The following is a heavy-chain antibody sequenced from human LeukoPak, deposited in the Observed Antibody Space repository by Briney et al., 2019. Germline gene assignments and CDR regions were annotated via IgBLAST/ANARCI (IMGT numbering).Heavy chain of an antibody. Sequence: PWGSLRLSCAASGFTFSNYWMSWVRQAPGQGLEWVANIKEDGSEKYYVDSVKGRFTISRDNARNSLYLQMNSLRAEDTAVYYCASGRQLGYWGQGTLVTVSS. CDR2: IKEDGSEK. D-gene: IGHD6-13*01. V-gene: IGHV3-7*01. CDR1: GFTFSNYW. CDR3: ASGRQLGY. J-gene: IGHJ4*02.